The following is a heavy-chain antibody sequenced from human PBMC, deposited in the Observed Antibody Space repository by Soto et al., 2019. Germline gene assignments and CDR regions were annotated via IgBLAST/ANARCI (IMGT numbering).Heavy chain of an antibody. D-gene: IGHD6-25*01. V-gene: IGHV1-8*01. CDR1: GYTFTSYD. J-gene: IGHJ6*02. Sequence: QVQLVQSGAEVKKPGASVKVSCKASGYTFTSYDINWVRQATGQGLEWMGWMNPNSGNTGYAQKFKGRGTMTRNTSISTAYMELSSLRSEDTAVYYCARSKVAARYYYYGMDVWGQGTTVTVSS. CDR3: ARSKVAARYYYYGMDV. CDR2: MNPNSGNT.